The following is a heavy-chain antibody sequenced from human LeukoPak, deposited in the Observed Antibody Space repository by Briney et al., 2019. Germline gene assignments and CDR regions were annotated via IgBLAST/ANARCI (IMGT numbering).Heavy chain of an antibody. CDR2: IYSGGST. CDR3: AMFSRDGYNPFDY. D-gene: IGHD5-24*01. V-gene: IGHV3-53*01. J-gene: IGHJ4*02. Sequence: GGSLRLSCAASGFTVSSNYMSWVRQAPGKGLEWVSVIYSGGSTYYADSVKGRFTISRDNSKNTLYLQMNSLIAEDTAVYYCAMFSRDGYNPFDYWGQGTLVTVSS. CDR1: GFTVSSNY.